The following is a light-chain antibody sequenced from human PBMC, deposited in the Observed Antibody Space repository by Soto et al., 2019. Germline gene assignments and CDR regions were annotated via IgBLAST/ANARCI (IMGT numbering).Light chain of an antibody. V-gene: IGLV2-14*03. Sequence: QSALTQPASVSGSPGQSITISCTGTSSDVGGYKYVSWYQLHPGKAPKLMIYDVSNRPPGVSNRFSGSKSGNTASLTISGLQAEDEADYYCCSYTSISTYMFGTGTKLTVL. CDR1: SSDVGGYKY. CDR2: DVS. J-gene: IGLJ1*01. CDR3: CSYTSISTYM.